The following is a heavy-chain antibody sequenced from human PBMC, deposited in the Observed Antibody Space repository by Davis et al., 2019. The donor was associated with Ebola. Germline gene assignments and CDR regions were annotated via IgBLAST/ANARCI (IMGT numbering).Heavy chain of an antibody. CDR2: IRSKAYGGTT. V-gene: IGHV3-49*03. D-gene: IGHD5-18*01. CDR3: TRETWIQLWSLDY. J-gene: IGHJ4*02. CDR1: GFTFSTYG. Sequence: GESLKISCAASGFTFSTYGMSWFRQAPGKGLEWVGFIRSKAYGGTTEYAASVKGRFTISRDDSKSIAYLQMNSLKTEDTAVYYCTRETWIQLWSLDYWGQGTLVTVSS.